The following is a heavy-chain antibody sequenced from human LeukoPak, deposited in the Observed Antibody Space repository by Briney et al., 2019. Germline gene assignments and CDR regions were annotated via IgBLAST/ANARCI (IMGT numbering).Heavy chain of an antibody. CDR3: TTDPNRDPYYYDSSYGYYYYYMDV. Sequence: PAGSLRLSCAASGFTFSNAWMSWVRQAPGKGLEWVGRIKSKTDGGTTDYAAPVKGRFTISRDDSKNTLYLQMNSLKTEDTAVYYCTTDPNRDPYYYDSSYGYYYYYMDVWGKGTTVTVSS. V-gene: IGHV3-15*01. CDR2: IKSKTDGGTT. CDR1: GFTFSNAW. J-gene: IGHJ6*03. D-gene: IGHD3-22*01.